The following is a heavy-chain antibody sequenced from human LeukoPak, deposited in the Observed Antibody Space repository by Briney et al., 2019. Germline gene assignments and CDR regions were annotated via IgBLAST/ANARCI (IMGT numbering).Heavy chain of an antibody. CDR1: GGTFGGYT. CDR2: IIPMLRSS. D-gene: IGHD6-25*01. J-gene: IGHJ6*03. Sequence: GASVKVSCTASGGTFGGYTISWVRQAPGQGLEWMGGIIPMLRSSTYGQRFQGRLTITTDESTTTVHMELRSLGSEDTAVYFCARELSAAAPYYMDVWGKGTTVAVSS. V-gene: IGHV1-69*16. CDR3: ARELSAAAPYYMDV.